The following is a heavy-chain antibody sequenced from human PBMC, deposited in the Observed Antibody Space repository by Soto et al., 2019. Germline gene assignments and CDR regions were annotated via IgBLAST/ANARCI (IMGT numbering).Heavy chain of an antibody. CDR3: ARGGHVVVVTAALDY. Sequence: ASMKVSFNASGDTFTDYYIHWVRQAPGQGLEWMGTVNPSGGHTTYAQHFLGRVTMTRDTSTSTLYMELTSLTSDDTAIYYCARGGHVVVVTAALDYWGQGTLVTSPQ. J-gene: IGHJ4*02. V-gene: IGHV1-46*01. CDR1: GDTFTDYY. D-gene: IGHD2-21*02. CDR2: VNPSGGHT.